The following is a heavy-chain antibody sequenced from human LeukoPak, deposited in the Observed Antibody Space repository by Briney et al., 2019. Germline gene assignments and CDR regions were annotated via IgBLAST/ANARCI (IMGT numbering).Heavy chain of an antibody. CDR2: ISYDGSNK. V-gene: IGHV3-30*03. CDR1: GFTFSSYG. Sequence: GGSLRLSCAASGFTFSSYGMHWVRQAPGKGLEWVAVISYDGSNKYYADSVEGRFTISRDNSKNTLYLQMNSLRAEDTAVYYCARDGDMRTTTIFGVVLGWGQGTLVTVSS. J-gene: IGHJ4*02. CDR3: ARDGDMRTTTIFGVVLG. D-gene: IGHD3-3*01.